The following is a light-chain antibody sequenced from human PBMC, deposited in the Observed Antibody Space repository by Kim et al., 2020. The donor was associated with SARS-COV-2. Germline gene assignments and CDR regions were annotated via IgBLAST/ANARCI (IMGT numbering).Light chain of an antibody. J-gene: IGKJ4*01. Sequence: AIRMTQSPSSLSASTGDRVTITCRASQGIRSYLALYQQKPGKAPKLLIYAASTLQSGVPSRFSGSGSGTDFTLTISCLQSEDFATYYCQQYYSYPPLTFGGGTKVDIK. CDR1: QGIRSY. CDR2: AAS. CDR3: QQYYSYPPLT. V-gene: IGKV1-8*01.